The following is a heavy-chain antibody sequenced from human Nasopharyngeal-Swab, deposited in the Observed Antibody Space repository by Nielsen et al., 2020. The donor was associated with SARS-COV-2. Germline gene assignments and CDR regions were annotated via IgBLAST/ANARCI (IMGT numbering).Heavy chain of an antibody. D-gene: IGHD5-12*01. V-gene: IGHV3-21*01. CDR2: ISSSSSYI. Sequence: GESLKISCAASGFPFSSYSMNWVRQAPGKGLEWVSSISSSSSYIYYADSVKGRFTISRDNAKNSLYLQMNSLRAEDTAVYYCARASGYDFGYYYGMDVWGQGTTVTVSS. CDR3: ARASGYDFGYYYGMDV. CDR1: GFPFSSYS. J-gene: IGHJ6*02.